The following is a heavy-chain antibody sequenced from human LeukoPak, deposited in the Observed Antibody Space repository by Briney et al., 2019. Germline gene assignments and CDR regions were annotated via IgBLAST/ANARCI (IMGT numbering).Heavy chain of an antibody. D-gene: IGHD2-2*02. CDR1: GFTFSSYA. V-gene: IGHV3-64*01. CDR2: ISSNGGST. CDR3: ARADCSSTSCYTLDY. J-gene: IGHJ4*02. Sequence: GGSLRLSCAASGFTFSSYAMHWVRQAPGKGLEYVSAISSNGGSTYYANSEKGRFTISRDNSKNTLYLQMGSLRAEDMAVYYCARADCSSTSCYTLDYWGQGTLVTVSS.